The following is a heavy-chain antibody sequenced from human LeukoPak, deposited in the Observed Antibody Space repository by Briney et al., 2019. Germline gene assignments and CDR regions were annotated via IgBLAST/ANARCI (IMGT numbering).Heavy chain of an antibody. CDR3: ATLRSDSSGWYYFDY. CDR1: GFTFSICT. V-gene: IGHV3-30*02. Sequence: GGSLRLSCAASGFTFSICTMHWVRQAPGKGLEWVALIWYDGSNKYYADSVKGRFTISRDNSKNMLYLQMNSLRTEDKAVYYCATLRSDSSGWYYFDYWGQGTLVTVSS. D-gene: IGHD6-19*01. J-gene: IGHJ4*02. CDR2: IWYDGSNK.